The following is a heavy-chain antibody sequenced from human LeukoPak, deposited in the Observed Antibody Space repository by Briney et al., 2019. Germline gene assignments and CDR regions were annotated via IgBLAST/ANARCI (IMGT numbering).Heavy chain of an antibody. CDR1: GGSFTGYY. J-gene: IGHJ5*02. CDR3: ARGVRGYGGNL. CDR2: INNSGST. V-gene: IGHV4-34*01. Sequence: PSETLSLTCAVYGGSFTGYYWNWIRQPPGKGLEWIGEINNSGSTNYNPSLKSRVTISVDTSKNQFPLKLSSVTAADTAVYYCARGVRGYGGNLWGQGTLVTVSS. D-gene: IGHD4-23*01.